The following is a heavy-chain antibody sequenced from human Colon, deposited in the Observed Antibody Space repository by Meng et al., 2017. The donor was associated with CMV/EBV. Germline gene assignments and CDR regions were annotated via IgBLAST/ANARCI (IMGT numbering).Heavy chain of an antibody. Sequence: CATSEYSVTDYAVNWVRQAPGKGLEWVSVISASSYYTFYAESVKGRFTIGRDISKNTVYLQTNSLRAEDTAVYFCAKAPTRRYYFDSWGQGSLVTVSS. CDR3: AKAPTRRYYFDS. J-gene: IGHJ4*02. V-gene: IGHV3-23*01. D-gene: IGHD5-24*01. CDR1: EYSVTDYA. CDR2: ISASSYYT.